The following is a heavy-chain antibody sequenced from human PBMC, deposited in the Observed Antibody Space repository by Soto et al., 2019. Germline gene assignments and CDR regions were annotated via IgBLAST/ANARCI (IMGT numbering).Heavy chain of an antibody. D-gene: IGHD3-16*01. CDR1: GGSISSGGYY. V-gene: IGHV4-31*03. CDR2: IYYTGST. CDR3: ARGFGGVSLDYFDY. Sequence: SETLSLTCTVSGGSISSGGYYWTWIRQHPGKGLEWMGYIYYTGSTYYNPALQRRAVFSIDTSKTRFSLKLTSVTAADTAVYYCARGFGGVSLDYFDYWGQGTLVTVSS. J-gene: IGHJ4*02.